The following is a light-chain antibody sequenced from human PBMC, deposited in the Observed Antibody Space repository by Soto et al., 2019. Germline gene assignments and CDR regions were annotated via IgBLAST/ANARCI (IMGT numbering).Light chain of an antibody. J-gene: IGLJ2*01. CDR1: SSDLGGYNY. Sequence: QSALTQPASVSGSPGQSITISSTGTSSDLGGYNYVSWYQQHPGKAPKLIIYDVSYRPSGVSNRFSGSKSGNTASLTISGLQAEDEADYYCSSYTTSSTHVVFGGGTKLTVL. CDR2: DVS. CDR3: SSYTTSSTHVV. V-gene: IGLV2-14*01.